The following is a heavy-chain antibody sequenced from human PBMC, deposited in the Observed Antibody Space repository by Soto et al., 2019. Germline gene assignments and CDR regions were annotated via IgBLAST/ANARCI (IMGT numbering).Heavy chain of an antibody. V-gene: IGHV3-66*01. CDR3: ARSRTGTTYGGMDV. J-gene: IGHJ6*02. CDR2: IHSGGDT. CDR1: GFAVSSNY. Sequence: EVPLVESGGDLVQPGGSLRLSCAASGFAVSSNYMTWVRQAPGKGLEWVSVIHSGGDTHYADSVRGRFTISRDNSKNTLYLQMNSLRAEDTAVYYCARSRTGTTYGGMDVWGQGTMVTVSS. D-gene: IGHD1-7*01.